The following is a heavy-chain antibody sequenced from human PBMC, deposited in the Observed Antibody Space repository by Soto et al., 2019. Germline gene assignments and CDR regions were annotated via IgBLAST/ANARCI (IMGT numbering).Heavy chain of an antibody. CDR2: IIPILGIA. CDR3: ARVDSWSKTDY. CDR1: GGTFSSYT. D-gene: IGHD1-26*01. J-gene: IGHJ4*02. Sequence: QVQLVQSGAEVKKPGSSVKVSCKASGGTFSSYTISWVRQAPGQGLEWMGRIIPILGIANYAQKVQGRVTITADKSTSTAYMELSSLRAEDTAVYYCARVDSWSKTDYWGQGTLLPVSS. V-gene: IGHV1-69*02.